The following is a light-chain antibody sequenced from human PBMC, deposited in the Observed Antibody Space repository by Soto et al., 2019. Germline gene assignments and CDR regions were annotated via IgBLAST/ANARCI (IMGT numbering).Light chain of an antibody. V-gene: IGLV2-14*03. Sequence: QSVLTQPASVSGSPGQSITISCTGTSSDIGGYKYVSWYQQHPGKVPKLLIYDVNNRLSGVSDRFSGSKSGNTASLTISGLQAEDEAEYYCCSYTSSTSLIFGGGTKLTVL. CDR1: SSDIGGYKY. CDR3: CSYTSSTSLI. CDR2: DVN. J-gene: IGLJ2*01.